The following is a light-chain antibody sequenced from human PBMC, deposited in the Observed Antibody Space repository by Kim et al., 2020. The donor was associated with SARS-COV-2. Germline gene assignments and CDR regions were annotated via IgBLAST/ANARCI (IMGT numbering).Light chain of an antibody. J-gene: IGKJ2*01. CDR2: KIS. CDR1: QRLVHSDGRTY. Sequence: DVVMTQSPLSLPVTLGQPASISCRSNQRLVHSDGRTYLNWFHQRPGQSQRRLIYKISTRDSGVPDRFSGSGSGTDFTLEISRVEAEDVGIYYCMQTTHWPYTFGQGTKLEI. CDR3: MQTTHWPYT. V-gene: IGKV2-30*02.